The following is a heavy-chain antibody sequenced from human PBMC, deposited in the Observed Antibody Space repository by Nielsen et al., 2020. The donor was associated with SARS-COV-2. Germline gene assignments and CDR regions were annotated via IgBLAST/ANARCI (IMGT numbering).Heavy chain of an antibody. Sequence: GESLKISCAASGFTFSSYGMHWVRQAPGKGLEWVANIKQDGSEKYYVDSVKGRFTISRDNAKNSLYLQMNSLRAEDTAVYYCARELVATIKDWGQGTLVTVSS. V-gene: IGHV3-7*01. CDR2: IKQDGSEK. D-gene: IGHD5-12*01. CDR1: GFTFSSYG. CDR3: ARELVATIKD. J-gene: IGHJ4*02.